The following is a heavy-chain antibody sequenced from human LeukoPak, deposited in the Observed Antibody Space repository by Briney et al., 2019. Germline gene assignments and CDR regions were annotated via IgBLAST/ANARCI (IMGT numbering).Heavy chain of an antibody. D-gene: IGHD5-18*01. Sequence: GGSLRLSCAASGFTFSTYWMHWVRQAPGKGLVWVSRINSDGSSTSYADSVKGRFTISRDNAKNTLYLQMNSLRAEDTAVYYYARGPYSYGYEAGDYWGQGTLVTVSS. CDR1: GFTFSTYW. J-gene: IGHJ4*02. CDR3: ARGPYSYGYEAGDY. V-gene: IGHV3-74*01. CDR2: INSDGSST.